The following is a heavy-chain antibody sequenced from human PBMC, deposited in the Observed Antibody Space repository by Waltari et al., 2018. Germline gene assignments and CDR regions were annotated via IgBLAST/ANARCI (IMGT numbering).Heavy chain of an antibody. V-gene: IGHV3-7*01. CDR1: GFTFSSYW. Sequence: EVQLVESGGGLVQPGGSLRLSCAASGFTFSSYWLIWVRQAPGKGLEWVANIKQDGSEKYYVDSVKGRFTISRDNAKNSLYLQMNSLRAEDTAVYYCARVIEELWFGELLNYMDVWGKGTTVTISS. D-gene: IGHD3-10*01. CDR2: IKQDGSEK. J-gene: IGHJ6*03. CDR3: ARVIEELWFGELLNYMDV.